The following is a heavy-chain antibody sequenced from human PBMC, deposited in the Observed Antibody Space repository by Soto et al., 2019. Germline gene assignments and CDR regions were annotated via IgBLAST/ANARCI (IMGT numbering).Heavy chain of an antibody. CDR2: IIPIFGTA. J-gene: IGHJ6*02. CDR1: GGTFSSYA. Sequence: SVKVSCKASGGTFSSYAISWVRQAPGQGLEWMGGIIPIFGTANYAQKFQGRVTITADESTSTAYMELSSLRSEDTAVYYCARDSSRYSGSYGLQADYYSYGMDVWCQGTTGTVSS. CDR3: ARDSSRYSGSYGLQADYYSYGMDV. D-gene: IGHD1-26*01. V-gene: IGHV1-69*13.